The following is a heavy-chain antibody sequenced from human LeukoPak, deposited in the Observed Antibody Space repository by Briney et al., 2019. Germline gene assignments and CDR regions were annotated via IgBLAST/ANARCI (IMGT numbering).Heavy chain of an antibody. D-gene: IGHD6-13*01. CDR1: GGAFSGYY. V-gene: IGHV4-34*01. CDR3: ATAPPAAQQLVLWFDP. CDR2: INHSGST. Sequence: SETLSLTCAVYGGAFSGYYWSWIRQPPGKGLEWIGEINHSGSTNYNPSLKSRVTISVDTSKNQFSLKLSSVTAADTAVYYCATAPPAAQQLVLWFDPWGQGTLVTVSS. J-gene: IGHJ5*02.